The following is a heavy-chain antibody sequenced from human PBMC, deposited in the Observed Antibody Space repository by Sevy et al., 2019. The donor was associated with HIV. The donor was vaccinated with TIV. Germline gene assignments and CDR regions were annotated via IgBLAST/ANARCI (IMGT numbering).Heavy chain of an antibody. CDR1: GGSLSPYY. CDR3: ARPGGDL. CDR2: IDHTGNT. Sequence: SETLSLTCAVFGGSLSPYYWSWIRQSPGKGLEWIGEIDHTGNTNYNPSLSSRVTISVDTSKNQFSRRLTSLTAADTALYYCARPGGDLWGRGTLVTVSS. J-gene: IGHJ4*02. D-gene: IGHD3-16*01. V-gene: IGHV4-34*01.